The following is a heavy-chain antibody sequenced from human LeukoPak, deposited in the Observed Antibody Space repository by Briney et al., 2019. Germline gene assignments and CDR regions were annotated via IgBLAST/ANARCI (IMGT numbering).Heavy chain of an antibody. CDR1: GFTFSGDD. D-gene: IGHD2-15*01. Sequence: PGGSLCLSCAASGFTFSGDDIDWVRQAPGKGLEWVSSISSTGTYIYNADSVKGRFNFSRYHAKNVVYLQMRSLSAEDTAVYYCAREFANCSGASCPPAYPYYYWGLWGRGTTVTVSS. V-gene: IGHV3-21*01. CDR2: ISSTGTYI. J-gene: IGHJ6*03. CDR3: AREFANCSGASCPPAYPYYYWGL.